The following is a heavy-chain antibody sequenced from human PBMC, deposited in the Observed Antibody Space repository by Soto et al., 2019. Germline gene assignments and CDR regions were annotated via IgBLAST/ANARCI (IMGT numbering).Heavy chain of an antibody. V-gene: IGHV3-15*04. Sequence: EVQLVESGGGSVKPGGSLRLSCTASGFTFSKAYMNWVRQAPGKRLEWVGQIDSKIDADKTDLAAPGKGRFTLSRDDSKNTVYLQMNGLEIEDTAMYYCVTRFTAVATARFDYWGQGTLVTVSS. CDR1: GFTFSKAY. J-gene: IGHJ4*02. CDR2: IDSKIDADKT. D-gene: IGHD2-21*02. CDR3: VTRFTAVATARFDY.